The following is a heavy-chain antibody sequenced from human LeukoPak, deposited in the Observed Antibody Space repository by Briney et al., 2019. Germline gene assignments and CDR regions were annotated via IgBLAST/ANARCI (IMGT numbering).Heavy chain of an antibody. D-gene: IGHD1-1*01. Sequence: GRSLRLSCAASGFTFSSYGLHWVRQGPGKGLEWVAVIWYDGSNTYYPDSVKGRFTIYRDNSKNTLYLQMNSLRAEDTAVYYCANLEEQLEDFDYWGQGTLVTVSS. CDR3: ANLEEQLEDFDY. CDR1: GFTFSSYG. J-gene: IGHJ4*02. V-gene: IGHV3-33*06. CDR2: IWYDGSNT.